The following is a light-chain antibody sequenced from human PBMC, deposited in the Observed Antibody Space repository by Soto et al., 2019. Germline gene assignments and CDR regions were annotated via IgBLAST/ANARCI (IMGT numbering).Light chain of an antibody. Sequence: DIQMTQSPSTLSASVGDRVTITCRASQSISSWLAWYQQKPGKAPKLLIYDVSNRASGIPARFSGSGSETDFTLTISSLEPEDFAVYYCQQRSDWPLTFGQGTRLEI. V-gene: IGKV1-5*01. CDR3: QQRSDWPLT. CDR2: DVS. J-gene: IGKJ5*01. CDR1: QSISSW.